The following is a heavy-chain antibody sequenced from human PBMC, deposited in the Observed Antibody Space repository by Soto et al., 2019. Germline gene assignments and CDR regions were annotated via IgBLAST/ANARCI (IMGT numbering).Heavy chain of an antibody. V-gene: IGHV4-31*03. CDR2: IYYSGST. Sequence: QVQLQESGPGLVKPSQTLSLTCTVSGGSISSGGYYWSWIRQHPGKGLEWIGYIYYSGSTYYNPSLKSRVTISVDTSKNQFSLKLSSVPAADTDVYYCARDRVYYYGSGSEDYYYYGMDVWGQGTTVTVSS. CDR3: ARDRVYYYGSGSEDYYYYGMDV. CDR1: GGSISSGGYY. J-gene: IGHJ6*02. D-gene: IGHD3-10*01.